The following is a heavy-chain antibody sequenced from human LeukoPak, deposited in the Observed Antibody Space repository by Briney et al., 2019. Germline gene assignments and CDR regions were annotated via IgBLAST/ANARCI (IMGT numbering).Heavy chain of an antibody. CDR1: GHSISSGYY. CDR2: IYYSGST. CDR3: ARNTSVISVAGPDNWYFDL. V-gene: IGHV4-38-2*01. J-gene: IGHJ2*01. D-gene: IGHD6-19*01. Sequence: PSETLSLTCAVSGHSISSGYYWGWIRQPPGKGLQWIGSIYYSGSTSYNPSLKSRVTMSVDTSKNQFSLKLSSVTAADTAVYYCARNTSVISVAGPDNWYFDLWGRGTLVTVSS.